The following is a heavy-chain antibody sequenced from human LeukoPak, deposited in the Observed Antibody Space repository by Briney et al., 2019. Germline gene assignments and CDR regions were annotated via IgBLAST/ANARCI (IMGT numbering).Heavy chain of an antibody. J-gene: IGHJ4*02. CDR1: GGSVSSGSYY. Sequence: SETPSLTCTVSGGSVSSGSYYWSWIRQPPGKGLEWIGYIYYSGSTNYNPSLKSRVTISVDTSKNQFSLKLSSVTAADTAVYYCARADYGDYGEYYFDYWGQGTLVTVSS. D-gene: IGHD4-17*01. V-gene: IGHV4-61*01. CDR2: IYYSGST. CDR3: ARADYGDYGEYYFDY.